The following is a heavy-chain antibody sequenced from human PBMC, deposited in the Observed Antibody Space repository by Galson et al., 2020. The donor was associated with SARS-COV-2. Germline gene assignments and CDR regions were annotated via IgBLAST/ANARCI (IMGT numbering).Heavy chain of an antibody. D-gene: IGHD3-3*01. Sequence: ESGPTLVKPTKTLTLTCTFSGFSLSTSGMCVSWIRQPPGKALEWLARIDWADDKYYSTSLKTRLTISKDTSKNQVVLTMTNMDPVDTATDYCARDKIITMAGYYYGMDVWGQGTTVTVSS. CDR1: GFSLSTSGMC. J-gene: IGHJ6*02. CDR2: IDWADDK. V-gene: IGHV2-70*11. CDR3: ARDKIITMAGYYYGMDV.